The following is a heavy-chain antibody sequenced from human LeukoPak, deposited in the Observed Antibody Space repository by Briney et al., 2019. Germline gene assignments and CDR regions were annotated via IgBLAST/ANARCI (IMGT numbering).Heavy chain of an antibody. CDR3: ARAAGFSPSWRNLFDP. Sequence: ASVKVSCKASGYTFTSYGISWVRQAPGQGLEWMGWISAYNGNTNYAQKLQGRVTMTTDTSTSTAYMELSSLRAEDTAVYYCARAAGFSPSWRNLFDPWGQGTLVTVSS. D-gene: IGHD2-2*01. J-gene: IGHJ5*02. CDR1: GYTFTSYG. V-gene: IGHV1-18*01. CDR2: ISAYNGNT.